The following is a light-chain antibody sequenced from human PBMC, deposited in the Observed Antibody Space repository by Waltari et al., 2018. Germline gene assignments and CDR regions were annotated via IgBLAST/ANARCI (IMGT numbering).Light chain of an antibody. Sequence: EIVLTQSPATLSLSPGEGATLSCMASQSISSYLAWYQQKRGQAPRLLIYDASDRATGIPARFSGSGSGTDFTLTISNVEPEDFAVYYCQQRSTWPPYTFGQGTKLEIK. CDR2: DAS. CDR3: QQRSTWPPYT. V-gene: IGKV3-11*01. J-gene: IGKJ2*01. CDR1: QSISSY.